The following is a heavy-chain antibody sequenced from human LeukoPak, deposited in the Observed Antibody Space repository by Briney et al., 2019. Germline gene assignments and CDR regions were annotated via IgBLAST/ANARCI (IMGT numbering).Heavy chain of an antibody. D-gene: IGHD3-9*01. J-gene: IGHJ6*02. V-gene: IGHV4-59*01. CDR1: GGSISSYY. CDR2: IYYSGST. CDR3: ARFGGNFDCLLPSGYYYYGMDV. Sequence: HPSETLSLTCTVSGGSISSYYWSWIRQPPGKGLEWIGYIYYSGSTNYNPSLKSRVTISVDTSKNQFSLKLSSVTAADTAVYYCARFGGNFDCLLPSGYYYYGMDVWGQGTTVTVSS.